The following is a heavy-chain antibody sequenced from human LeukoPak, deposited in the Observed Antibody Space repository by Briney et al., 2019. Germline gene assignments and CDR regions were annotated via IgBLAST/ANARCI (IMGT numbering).Heavy chain of an antibody. D-gene: IGHD6-6*01. Sequence: SVKVSCKASGGTFSSYAISWVRQAPGQGLEWMGRIIPIFGIANYAQKFQGRVTITADKSTSTAYMELSSLRSEDTAVYYCARSSSMGGFNWFDPWGQGTLVTVSS. CDR3: ARSSSMGGFNWFDP. CDR2: IIPIFGIA. J-gene: IGHJ5*02. CDR1: GGTFSSYA. V-gene: IGHV1-69*04.